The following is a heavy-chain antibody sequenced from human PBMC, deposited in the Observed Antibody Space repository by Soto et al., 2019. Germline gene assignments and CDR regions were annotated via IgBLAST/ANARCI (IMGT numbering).Heavy chain of an antibody. CDR3: ARTERYYDSSGYYFDY. V-gene: IGHV3-33*01. D-gene: IGHD3-22*01. Sequence: GGSLRLSCAASGFTFSSYGMHWVRQAPGKGLEWVAVIWYDGSNKYYADSVKGRFTISRDNSKNTLYLQMNSLRAEDTAVYYCARTERYYDSSGYYFDYWGQGTLVTVSS. CDR2: IWYDGSNK. J-gene: IGHJ4*02. CDR1: GFTFSSYG.